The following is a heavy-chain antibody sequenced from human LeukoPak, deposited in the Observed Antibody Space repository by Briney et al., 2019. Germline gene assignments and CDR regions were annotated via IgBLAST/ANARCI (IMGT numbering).Heavy chain of an antibody. CDR2: ISYDGSNK. D-gene: IGHD6-6*01. Sequence: GGSLRLSCAASGFTFSSYAMHWVRQAPGKGLEWVAVISYDGSNKYYADSVKGRFTISRVNSKNTLYLQMNSLRAEDTAVYYCARDLYGIAAPLDYWGQGTLVTVSS. V-gene: IGHV3-30-3*01. CDR3: ARDLYGIAAPLDY. J-gene: IGHJ4*02. CDR1: GFTFSSYA.